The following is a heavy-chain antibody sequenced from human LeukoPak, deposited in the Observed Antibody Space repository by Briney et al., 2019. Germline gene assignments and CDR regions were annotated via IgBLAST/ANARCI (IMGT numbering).Heavy chain of an antibody. CDR1: GYTFTSYG. D-gene: IGHD5-24*01. V-gene: IGHV1-18*01. J-gene: IGHJ4*02. CDR3: ARGRDGFNPYYFDY. CDR2: IGAYNGET. Sequence: ASVKVSCKASGYTFTSYGISWVRQAPGQGLEWMGWIGAYNGETNYAQKLQGRVTMTTDTSTSTAYMELRSLRSDDTAVYYCARGRDGFNPYYFDYWGQGTLVTVSS.